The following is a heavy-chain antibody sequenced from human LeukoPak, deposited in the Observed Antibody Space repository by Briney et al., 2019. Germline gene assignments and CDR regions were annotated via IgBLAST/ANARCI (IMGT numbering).Heavy chain of an antibody. J-gene: IGHJ4*02. D-gene: IGHD2-15*01. Sequence: PSETLSLTCTVSGGSISSYYWSWIRQPPGKGLEWIGYIYYSGSTNYNPSLKSRVTISVDTSKNQFSLKLSSVTAADTAVYYCARDLHCSGGSCYPRFDYWGQGTLVTVSS. CDR1: GGSISSYY. V-gene: IGHV4-59*12. CDR2: IYYSGST. CDR3: ARDLHCSGGSCYPRFDY.